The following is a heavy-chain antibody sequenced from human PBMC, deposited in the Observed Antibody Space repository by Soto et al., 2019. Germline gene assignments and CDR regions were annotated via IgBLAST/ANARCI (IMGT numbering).Heavy chain of an antibody. CDR1: GASIISSNW. CDR2: IYHSGRT. V-gene: IGHV4-4*02. CDR3: ARNLAGNFYGMDV. J-gene: IGHJ6*02. D-gene: IGHD1-7*01. Sequence: QVHLQESGPGLVKPSGTLSLTCAVSGASIISSNWWSWVRQSPGKGLEWIGEIYHSGRTNYSPSLKSRVTISVDKSKNQFSLNLNSVTAADTAVFYCARNLAGNFYGMDVWGQGTTVTVSS.